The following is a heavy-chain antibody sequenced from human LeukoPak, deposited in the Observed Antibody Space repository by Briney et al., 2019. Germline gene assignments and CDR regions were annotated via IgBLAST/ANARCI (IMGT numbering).Heavy chain of an antibody. V-gene: IGHV4-39*01. CDR2: IYYSGST. CDR1: GGSISSNSYY. D-gene: IGHD3-10*01. Sequence: SETLSLTCAVSGGSISSNSYYWGWIRQPPGKGLEWIGSIYYSGSTYYNPSLKSRVTISVDTSKNQFSLKLSPVTAADTAVYYCARTRYYYNSSSYGAPYYFDYWGQGTLVTVSS. J-gene: IGHJ4*02. CDR3: ARTRYYYNSSSYGAPYYFDY.